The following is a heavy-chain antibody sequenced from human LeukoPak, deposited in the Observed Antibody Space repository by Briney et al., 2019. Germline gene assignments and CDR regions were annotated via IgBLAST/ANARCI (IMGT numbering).Heavy chain of an antibody. V-gene: IGHV3-30*04. D-gene: IGHD2/OR15-2a*01. CDR1: GFIFTIYA. CDR2: MSDDGSNK. J-gene: IGHJ4*02. Sequence: PGGSLRLSCAASGFIFTIYAMHWVRQVPGKGLEWVAIMSDDGSNKYYTDSVKGRFTISRDNSKNTVYLQMNSLRAEDTAWDYCARNIRLEYYFDYWGQGTLVTVSS. CDR3: ARNIRLEYYFDY.